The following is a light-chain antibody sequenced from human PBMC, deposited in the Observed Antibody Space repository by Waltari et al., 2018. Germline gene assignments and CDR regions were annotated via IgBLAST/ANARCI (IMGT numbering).Light chain of an antibody. CDR2: QDS. CDR1: KLGDIY. V-gene: IGLV3-1*01. Sequence: LTQPPSVSVSPGQTASIHCSGNKLGDIYVFWYQQVAGQSPVMVLYQDSKRPSGIPERFSGSNSGNTATLTISGTQAMDEANYYCQVWDSSTLVFGGGTKLTVL. CDR3: QVWDSSTLV. J-gene: IGLJ2*01.